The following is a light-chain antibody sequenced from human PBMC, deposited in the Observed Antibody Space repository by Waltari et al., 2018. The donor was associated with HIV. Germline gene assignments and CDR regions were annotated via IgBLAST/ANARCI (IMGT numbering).Light chain of an antibody. J-gene: IGLJ3*02. CDR3: NSRDTIGHWF. CDR1: SVRTYY. CDR2: DRN. V-gene: IGLV3-19*01. Sequence: SSELAQDPAVSVAFGQTVRITCQGDSVRTYYASWYQQKPGHAPVLVFYDRNNRPSGIPDRLSGSTSGDTASLIITGAQAEDEADYYCNSRDTIGHWFFGGGTKVTVL.